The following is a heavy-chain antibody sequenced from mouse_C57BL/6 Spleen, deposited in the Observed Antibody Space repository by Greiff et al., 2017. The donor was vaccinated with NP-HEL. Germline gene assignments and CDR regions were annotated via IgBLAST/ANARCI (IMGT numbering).Heavy chain of an antibody. Sequence: VQLQQSGPGLVKPSQSLSLTCSVTGYSITSGYYWNWIRQFPGNKLEWMGYISYDGSNNYNPSLKNRISITRDTSKNQFFLKLNSVTTEDTATYYCAREGLPSPFDYWGQGTTLTVSS. CDR3: AREGLPSPFDY. CDR1: GYSITSGYY. J-gene: IGHJ2*01. CDR2: ISYDGSN. D-gene: IGHD2-2*01. V-gene: IGHV3-6*01.